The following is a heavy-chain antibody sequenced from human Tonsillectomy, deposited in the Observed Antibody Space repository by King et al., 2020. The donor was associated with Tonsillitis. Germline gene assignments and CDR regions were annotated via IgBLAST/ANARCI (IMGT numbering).Heavy chain of an antibody. Sequence: VQLQQWGARLLKPSEPLSLTCAVYGGSFSGYSWTWIRQPPGKRLEWIGQINHSGTTIYNPSLKSRLTISVDTSKNQFSLKLSSVTAADTAVYYCARGAPGYWGQGTLVTVSS. CDR2: INHSGTT. CDR1: GGSFSGYS. V-gene: IGHV4-34*01. J-gene: IGHJ4*02. CDR3: ARGAPGY.